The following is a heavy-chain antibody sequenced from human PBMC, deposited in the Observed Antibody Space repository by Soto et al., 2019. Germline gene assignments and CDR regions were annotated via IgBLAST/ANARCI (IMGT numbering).Heavy chain of an antibody. CDR3: ARPNVDPAMLHYYYGMDV. J-gene: IGHJ6*02. V-gene: IGHV1-69*06. Sequence: QVQLVQSGAEVKKPGSSVKVSCKASGGTFSSYAISWVRQAPGQGLEGMGGIIPIFGTANYAQKFQGRVTITADKSTSTAYMELSSLRSEDTAVYYCARPNVDPAMLHYYYGMDVWGQGTTVTVSS. D-gene: IGHD5-18*01. CDR2: IIPIFGTA. CDR1: GGTFSSYA.